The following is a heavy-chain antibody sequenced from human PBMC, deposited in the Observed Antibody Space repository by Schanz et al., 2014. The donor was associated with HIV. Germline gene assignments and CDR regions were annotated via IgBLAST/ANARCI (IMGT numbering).Heavy chain of an antibody. D-gene: IGHD3-3*01. J-gene: IGHJ6*02. Sequence: QVQLAESGGGLVKPGGSLRLSCAASGFTFSSYGMHWVRQAPGKGLEWVAVIWYDGSNKYYADSVKGRFTISRDNSKNTLYLQMNSLRAEDTAVYYCARDWRPNYDFWSGSIGVIGMDVWGQGTTVTVSS. V-gene: IGHV3-33*01. CDR3: ARDWRPNYDFWSGSIGVIGMDV. CDR1: GFTFSSYG. CDR2: IWYDGSNK.